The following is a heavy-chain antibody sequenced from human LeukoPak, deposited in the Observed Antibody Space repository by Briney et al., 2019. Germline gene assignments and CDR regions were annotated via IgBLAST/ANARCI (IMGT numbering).Heavy chain of an antibody. V-gene: IGHV4-59*12. D-gene: IGHD3-22*01. CDR3: ARDLEDSSPFGAFDM. J-gene: IGHJ3*02. CDR1: GGSISTYY. CDR2: IYYSGST. Sequence: SGTLSLTCTVSGGSISTYYWSWIRQPPGKGLEWIGYIYYSGSTKYNPSLKSRVTISVDTSKNQFSLKLSSVTAADTAVYYCARDLEDSSPFGAFDMWGQGTMVTVSS.